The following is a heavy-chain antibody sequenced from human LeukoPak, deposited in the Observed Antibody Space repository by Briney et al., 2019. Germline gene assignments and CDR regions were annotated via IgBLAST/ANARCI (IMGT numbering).Heavy chain of an antibody. D-gene: IGHD3-16*02. CDR3: AKEPYDYVWGSYRFDY. CDR2: IRYDGSNK. J-gene: IGHJ4*02. V-gene: IGHV3-30*02. Sequence: SGGSLRLSCAASGFTFSSYGMRWVRQAPGKGLEWVAFIRYDGSNKYCADSVKDRFTISRDNSKNTLYLQMNSLRAEDMAVYYCAKEPYDYVWGSYRFDYWGQGTLVTVSS. CDR1: GFTFSSYG.